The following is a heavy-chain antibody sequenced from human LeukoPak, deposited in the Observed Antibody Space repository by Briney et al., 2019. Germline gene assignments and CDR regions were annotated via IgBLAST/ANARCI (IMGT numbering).Heavy chain of an antibody. CDR2: ISGSGSGT. CDR3: VQEGPRGLAFDI. CDR1: GVTFNSYV. V-gene: IGHV3-23*01. Sequence: PGGSLRLSCEASGVTFNSYVMSWVRQAPGKGPEWVSGISGSGSGTYYADSVKGRFAISRDNSKNTLYLQMNSLRVEVTAVYYCVQEGPRGLAFDIWGQGTKVTVSS. J-gene: IGHJ3*02.